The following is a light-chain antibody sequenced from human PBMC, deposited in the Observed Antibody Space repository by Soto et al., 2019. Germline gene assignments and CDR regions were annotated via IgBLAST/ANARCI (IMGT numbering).Light chain of an antibody. CDR3: LLSYSGARLYV. Sequence: QAVVTQEPSLTVSPGGTVTLTCGSSTGAVTSGHYPYWFQKKPGQAPRTLIYDTSNKHSWTPARFSGSLLGGKAALTLSGAQPEDEAEYYCLLSYSGARLYVFGTGTKLTVL. CDR1: TGAVTSGHY. V-gene: IGLV7-46*01. J-gene: IGLJ1*01. CDR2: DTS.